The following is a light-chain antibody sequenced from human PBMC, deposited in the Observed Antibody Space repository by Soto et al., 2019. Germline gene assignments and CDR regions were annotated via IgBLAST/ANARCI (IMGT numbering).Light chain of an antibody. Sequence: QSVLTQPPSVSGAPGQRVTISCTGYNSNIGAGYDVHWYQQLPGTAPKLLIYGNSNRPSGVPDRFSASKSGTSASLAITGLRAEDEADYYCQSYDSSLGGWVFGGGPKLTVL. CDR1: NSNIGAGYD. J-gene: IGLJ3*02. CDR2: GNS. V-gene: IGLV1-40*01. CDR3: QSYDSSLGGWV.